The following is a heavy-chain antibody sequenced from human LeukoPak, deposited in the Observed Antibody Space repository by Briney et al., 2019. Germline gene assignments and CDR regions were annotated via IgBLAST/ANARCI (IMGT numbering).Heavy chain of an antibody. D-gene: IGHD6-6*01. CDR2: IIPIFGTA. J-gene: IGHJ4*02. CDR1: GDTFSSYA. V-gene: IGHV1-69*01. CDR3: ARDGGLIAAPFDY. Sequence: GSSVKVSCKASGDTFSSYAITWVRQAPGQGLEWMGGIIPIFGTANYAQKFQGRVTITADESTSTAYMELSSLRSEDTAVYYCARDGGLIAAPFDYWGQGTLVTVSS.